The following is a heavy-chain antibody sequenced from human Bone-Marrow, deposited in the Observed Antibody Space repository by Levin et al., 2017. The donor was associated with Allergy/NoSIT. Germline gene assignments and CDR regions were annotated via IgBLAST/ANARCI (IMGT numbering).Heavy chain of an antibody. J-gene: IGHJ3*02. Sequence: GGSLRLSCADSGFTIKNHGMTWVRQAPGKGLEWVSFISHTGENSYYADPVKGRFTISRDKSKNTVSLQMDSLRVDDTAVYYCVCSGFGTIDMWGQGTLVTVSS. CDR1: GFTIKNHG. CDR2: ISHTGENS. V-gene: IGHV3-23*01. D-gene: IGHD2-15*01. CDR3: VCSGFGTIDM.